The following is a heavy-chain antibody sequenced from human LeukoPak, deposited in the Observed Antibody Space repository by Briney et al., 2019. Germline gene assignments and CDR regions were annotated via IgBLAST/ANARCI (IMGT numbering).Heavy chain of an antibody. CDR3: ARGLSRGYCSSTSCPGAWFDP. CDR1: GASIIRGNYY. J-gene: IGHJ5*02. CDR2: VHSSGSI. V-gene: IGHV4-39*07. D-gene: IGHD2-2*01. Sequence: PSETLSLTCNVSGASIIRGNYYWGWMRQPPGKGLEWIANVHSSGSIQYNPSLKSRVTISADPSKNQFSLKLTSVTAADTAVYYCARGLSRGYCSSTSCPGAWFDPWGQGTLVTVSS.